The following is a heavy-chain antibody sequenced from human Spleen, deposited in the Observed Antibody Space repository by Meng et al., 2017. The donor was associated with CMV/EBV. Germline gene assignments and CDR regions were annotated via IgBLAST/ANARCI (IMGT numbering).Heavy chain of an antibody. J-gene: IGHJ6*02. Sequence: SVKVSCKASGGTFTNYAICWVRQAPGQGLEWMGGIIPIFGTANYAQKFQGRVTITTDESTSTAYMELSSLRSEDTAVYYCARGTHYCTNGVCYTSTKNYYYYYGMDVWGQGTTVTVSS. CDR3: ARGTHYCTNGVCYTSTKNYYYYYGMDV. CDR2: IIPIFGTA. D-gene: IGHD2-8*01. CDR1: GGTFTNYA. V-gene: IGHV1-69*05.